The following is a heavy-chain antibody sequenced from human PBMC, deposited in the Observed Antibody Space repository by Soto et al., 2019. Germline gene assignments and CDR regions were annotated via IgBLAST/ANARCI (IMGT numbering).Heavy chain of an antibody. CDR1: GFTFTTYW. CDR2: ITGDGGDT. Sequence: EVQLVESGGGVVQPGGSLRLSCTASGFTFTTYWMYWVRQAPGEGLVWVSRITGDGGDTIHADSVKGRFTMSRDNAKNTVERQMTSLRVEDTAIYYCARGGRGGHYYVDFWGQGTLVTVSS. V-gene: IGHV3-74*01. J-gene: IGHJ1*01. D-gene: IGHD3-10*02. CDR3: ARGGRGGHYYVDF.